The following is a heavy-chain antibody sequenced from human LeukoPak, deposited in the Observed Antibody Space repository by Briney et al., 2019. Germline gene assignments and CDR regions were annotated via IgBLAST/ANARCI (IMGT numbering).Heavy chain of an antibody. V-gene: IGHV3-7*01. Sequence: GGSLRLSCAAYGFTFSTYWMNWVRQAPGKGPDWVAGMKEDGSEEYYVDFVKGRFTISRDNAKSLLYLQMNSLRVDDTAVYYCVRDRGYSSFDYWGQGTLVTVSS. D-gene: IGHD5-18*01. CDR3: VRDRGYSSFDY. J-gene: IGHJ4*02. CDR1: GFTFSTYW. CDR2: MKEDGSEE.